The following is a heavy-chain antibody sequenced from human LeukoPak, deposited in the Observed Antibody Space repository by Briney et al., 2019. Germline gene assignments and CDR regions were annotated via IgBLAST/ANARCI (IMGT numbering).Heavy chain of an antibody. J-gene: IGHJ6*03. D-gene: IGHD2-15*01. CDR3: ARGSCSGGSCPHYYYYYYMDV. V-gene: IGHV3-48*01. Sequence: GGXXRLSCAASGFTFSSYSMNWVRQAPGKGLEGVSYISSSSSTIYYADSVKGRFTISRDNAKNSLYLQMNSLRAEDTAVYYCARGSCSGGSCPHYYYYYYMDVWGKGTTVTVSS. CDR2: ISSSSSTI. CDR1: GFTFSSYS.